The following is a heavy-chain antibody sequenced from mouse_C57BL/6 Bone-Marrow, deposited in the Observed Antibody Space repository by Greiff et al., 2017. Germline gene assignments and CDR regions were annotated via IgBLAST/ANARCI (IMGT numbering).Heavy chain of an antibody. V-gene: IGHV1-81*01. CDR3: ARLELLAMDY. D-gene: IGHD1-1*01. CDR1: GYTFTSYG. Sequence: QVHVKQSGAELARPGASVKLSCKASGYTFTSYGISWVKQRTGQGLEWIGEIFPRRDNTNYNEKFKGKATLTVDKSSNTAYMEIRRLTSEDSAVYFCARLELLAMDYWGQGTSVTVSS. CDR2: IFPRRDNT. J-gene: IGHJ4*01.